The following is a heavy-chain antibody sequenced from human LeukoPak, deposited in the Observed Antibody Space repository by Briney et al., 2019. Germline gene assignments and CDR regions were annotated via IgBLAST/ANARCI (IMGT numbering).Heavy chain of an antibody. V-gene: IGHV4-34*01. J-gene: IGHJ4*02. D-gene: IGHD6-13*01. CDR2: IKHSGST. Sequence: SETLSLTCAVYGGSFSDYYWSWIRQPPEMGLEWIGEIKHSGSTNYNPSLKSRVSMSVDTSKNQFSLKLSSVTAADTAIYYYATIAAAGTVGWGQGTPVTVSS. CDR3: ATIAAAGTVG. CDR1: GGSFSDYY.